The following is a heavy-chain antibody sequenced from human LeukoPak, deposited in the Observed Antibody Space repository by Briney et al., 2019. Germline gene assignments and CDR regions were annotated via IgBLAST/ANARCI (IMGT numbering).Heavy chain of an antibody. V-gene: IGHV3-20*04. CDR2: INWNGDST. CDR3: ARVRGYYYDSSPEGYLDF. CDR1: GFKFDDYG. J-gene: IGHJ4*02. Sequence: GGSLRLSCAASGFKFDDYGMNWVRQAPGKGLEWVSVINWNGDSTDYADSVKGRVTISRDNGKNSLFLQINSLRAEDTATYYCARVRGYYYDSSPEGYLDFWGQGILVTVSS. D-gene: IGHD3-22*01.